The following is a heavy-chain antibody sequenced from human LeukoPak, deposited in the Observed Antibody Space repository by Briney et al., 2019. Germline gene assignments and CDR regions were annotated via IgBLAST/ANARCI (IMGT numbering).Heavy chain of an antibody. CDR1: GGSISSSSYY. V-gene: IGHV4-39*07. J-gene: IGHJ5*02. D-gene: IGHD3-10*01. Sequence: ASETLSLTCTVSGGSISSSSYYWGWIRQPPGEGLEWIGSIYYSGSTYYSPSLKSRVTISVDTSKNQFSLKLTSVTAADTAVYYCARGRGEGRGIALIRGVRAPSYNWFDPWGHGTLVTVSS. CDR2: IYYSGST. CDR3: ARGRGEGRGIALIRGVRAPSYNWFDP.